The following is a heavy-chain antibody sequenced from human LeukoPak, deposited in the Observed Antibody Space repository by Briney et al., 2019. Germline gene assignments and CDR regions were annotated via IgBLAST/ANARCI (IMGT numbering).Heavy chain of an antibody. D-gene: IGHD3-10*01. J-gene: IGHJ4*02. CDR1: GGTFSSYA. Sequence: GASVKVSCKASGGTFSSYAISWVRQAPGQGLEWMGGIIPIFGTANYAQKFQGRVTITADESTSTAYMELSSLRSEDTAVYYCAREDGSGIFDYWGQGTLVIVSS. CDR2: IIPIFGTA. CDR3: AREDGSGIFDY. V-gene: IGHV1-69*13.